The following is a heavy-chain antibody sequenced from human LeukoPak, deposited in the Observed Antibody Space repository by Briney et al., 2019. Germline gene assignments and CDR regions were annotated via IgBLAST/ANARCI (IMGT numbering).Heavy chain of an antibody. J-gene: IGHJ4*02. CDR1: GITFSSLA. CDR3: VKRRYDSSGYFDY. Sequence: GGSLRLSCAVSGITFSSLAMTWVRQAPGKGLQWVSGITTGGGSTFYADSVKGRFTVSRDNSQNTLYLQMNSLRAEDTAVYYCVKRRYDSSGYFDYWGQGTLVTVSS. D-gene: IGHD3-22*01. CDR2: ITTGGGST. V-gene: IGHV3-23*01.